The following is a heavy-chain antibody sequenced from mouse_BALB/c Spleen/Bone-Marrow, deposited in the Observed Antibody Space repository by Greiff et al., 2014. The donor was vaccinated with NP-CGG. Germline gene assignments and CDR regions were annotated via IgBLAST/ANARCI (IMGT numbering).Heavy chain of an antibody. CDR2: INPYNDGT. D-gene: IGHD1-1*01. CDR1: GYTFTSYV. V-gene: IGHV1-14*01. J-gene: IGHJ2*01. CDR3: ARSEYFGSSYDY. Sequence: QLQESGPELVKPGASVRMSCKASGYTFTSYVMHWMKQKPGQGLEWIGYINPYNDGTKYNETFKGKATLTSDKSSSTAYMDLSSLTSEDSAVYFCARSEYFGSSYDYWGQGTTLTVSS.